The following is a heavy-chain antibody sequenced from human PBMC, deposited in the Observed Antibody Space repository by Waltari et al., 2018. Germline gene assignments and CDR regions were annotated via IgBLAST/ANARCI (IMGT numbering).Heavy chain of an antibody. D-gene: IGHD3-3*01. V-gene: IGHV4-34*01. CDR3: ARGLRFSEWSSERLSYYFHGSDV. CDR2: INHSGYT. Sequence: QVQLQKWGAGLLKPRQTLSLPCGVHGGSFAGYHWRWIRQSPGKGLEWIGEINHSGYTNYNPSLKSRLTISLDTSRNQFSLKVRSVTAADTGVYYCARGLRFSEWSSERLSYYFHGSDVWGQGTAVTVSS. J-gene: IGHJ6*02. CDR1: GGSFAGYH.